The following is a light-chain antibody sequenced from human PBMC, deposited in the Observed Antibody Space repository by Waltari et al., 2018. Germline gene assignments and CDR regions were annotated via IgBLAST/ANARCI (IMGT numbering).Light chain of an antibody. CDR3: ETGGHGTWV. CDR2: VNSDGSH. J-gene: IGLJ3*02. Sequence: QLVLTQSPSASASLGASVKLTRTLSSGHITNVIAWHQQQPGKGPRYLMKVNSDGSHRKGDGIPDRFSGSGSGPERYLTISSLQSEDEADYYCETGGHGTWVFGGGTKLTVL. V-gene: IGLV4-69*01. CDR1: SGHITNV.